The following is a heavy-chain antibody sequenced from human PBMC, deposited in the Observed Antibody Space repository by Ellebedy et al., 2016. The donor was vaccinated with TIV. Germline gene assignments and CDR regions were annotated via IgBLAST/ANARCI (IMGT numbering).Heavy chain of an antibody. V-gene: IGHV1-18*04. CDR3: ARYCNSTTCSNWFDP. J-gene: IGHJ5*02. CDR1: GYTFTSYG. D-gene: IGHD2-2*01. CDR2: IIAYNGNT. Sequence: AASVNVSCKTSGYTFTSYGISWARQSPGQGLEWMGWIIAYNGNTNYAQMLQGRVTMTTDTFTSTAYMELRSLRSDETAVYYCARYCNSTTCSNWFDPWGQGTLVTVSS.